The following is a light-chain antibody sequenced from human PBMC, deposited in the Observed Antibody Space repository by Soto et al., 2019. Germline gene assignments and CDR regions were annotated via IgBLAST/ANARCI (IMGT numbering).Light chain of an antibody. J-gene: IGLJ2*01. Sequence: QAVVTQPPSLSGAPGQNIIISCTGGGSNIGAGFDVHRYQQLPGTAPKLLIYGNTNRPSGVPDRFSGSKSGTSASLVITGLQAEDEADYYCQSYDTGLSGPVVFGGGTKLTVL. V-gene: IGLV1-40*01. CDR1: GSNIGAGFD. CDR3: QSYDTGLSGPVV. CDR2: GNT.